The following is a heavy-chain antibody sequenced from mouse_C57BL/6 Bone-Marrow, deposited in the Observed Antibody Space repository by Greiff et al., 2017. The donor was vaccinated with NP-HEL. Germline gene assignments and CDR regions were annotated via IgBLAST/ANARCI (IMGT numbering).Heavy chain of an antibody. CDR1: GYTFTDYY. D-gene: IGHD2-3*01. CDR3: ARGEGYYEFAY. J-gene: IGHJ3*01. Sequence: EVQLQQSGSELVKPGASVKISCKASGYTFTDYYMNWVKQSHGKSLEWIGDINPNNGGTSYNQKFKGKATLTVDKSSSTAYMELRSLTSEDSAVYYCARGEGYYEFAYWGQGTLVTVSA. V-gene: IGHV1-26*01. CDR2: INPNNGGT.